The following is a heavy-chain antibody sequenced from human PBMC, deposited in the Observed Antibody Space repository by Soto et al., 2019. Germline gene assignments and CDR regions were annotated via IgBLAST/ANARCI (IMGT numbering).Heavy chain of an antibody. CDR3: TTYHGDYNFEH. J-gene: IGHJ5*02. CDR1: GYTLNEVA. D-gene: IGHD4-17*01. V-gene: IGHV1-24*01. Sequence: QVQLVQSGAEVKKPGASVKVSCKVSGYTLNEVAMHWVRQAHGKGLEWLGGFDPDEAETIYAQHFQGRVTMTEDTSTHTVYMELSSLRSEDTALYFCTTYHGDYNFEHWGQGTLVTVSS. CDR2: FDPDEAET.